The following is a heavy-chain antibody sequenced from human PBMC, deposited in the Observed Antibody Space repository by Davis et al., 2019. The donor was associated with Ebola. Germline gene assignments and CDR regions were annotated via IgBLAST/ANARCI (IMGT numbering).Heavy chain of an antibody. CDR2: IYYSGST. J-gene: IGHJ5*02. Sequence: SETLSLTCTVSGGSISSYYWSWIRQPPGKGLEWIGYIYYSGSTNYNPSLKSRVTISVDTSKNQFSLKLSSVTAADTAVYYCARRRYFDKGYWFDPWGQGTLVTVSS. CDR1: GGSISSYY. CDR3: ARRRYFDKGYWFDP. V-gene: IGHV4-59*12. D-gene: IGHD3-9*01.